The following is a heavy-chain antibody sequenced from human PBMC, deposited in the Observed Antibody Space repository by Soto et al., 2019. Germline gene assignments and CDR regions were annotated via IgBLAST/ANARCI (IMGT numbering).Heavy chain of an antibody. CDR3: AKDYYGRGSLDYYYYGMDV. CDR2: IGRSSSYT. Sequence: GGSLRLSCAASGFTFSDYYMSWIRQAPGKGLEWVSYIGRSSSYTNYADSVKGRFTISRDNAKNSLYLQMNSLRAEDTAVYYCAKDYYGRGSLDYYYYGMDVWGQGTTVTVSS. V-gene: IGHV3-11*05. CDR1: GFTFSDYY. D-gene: IGHD3-10*02. J-gene: IGHJ6*02.